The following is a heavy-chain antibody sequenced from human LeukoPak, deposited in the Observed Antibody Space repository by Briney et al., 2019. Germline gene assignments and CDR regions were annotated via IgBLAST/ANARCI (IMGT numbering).Heavy chain of an antibody. Sequence: SETLSLTCRVSGYSISSGFHWGWIGQPPGKGLEWIGNIYHNGSTYYNPSLKGRVTMSVDTSKNHFSLKLGSVTAADTAVYYCAREVGWLHPLGAFDIWGQGTMVTVSS. D-gene: IGHD5-12*01. CDR1: GYSISSGFH. CDR3: AREVGWLHPLGAFDI. J-gene: IGHJ3*02. V-gene: IGHV4-38-2*02. CDR2: IYHNGST.